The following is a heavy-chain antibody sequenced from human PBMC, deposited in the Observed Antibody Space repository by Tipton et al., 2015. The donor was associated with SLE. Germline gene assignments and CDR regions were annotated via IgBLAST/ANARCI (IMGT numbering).Heavy chain of an antibody. Sequence: TLSLTCTVHGGSFSGHYWSWIRQTPGKGLEWIGEINQSGTTNDNPSLKSRVTMSVGTSKNQFSLRLRSVTAADTAVYYCARPRYGSYHYGLDVWGQGTTVTVSS. V-gene: IGHV4-34*01. J-gene: IGHJ6*02. CDR3: ARPRYGSYHYGLDV. CDR2: INQSGTT. CDR1: GGSFSGHY. D-gene: IGHD3-10*01.